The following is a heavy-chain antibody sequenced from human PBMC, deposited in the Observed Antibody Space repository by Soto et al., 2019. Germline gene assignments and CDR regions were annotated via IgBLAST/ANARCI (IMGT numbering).Heavy chain of an antibody. D-gene: IGHD2-15*01. Sequence: SVKVSCKASGGTFSSYAISWVRQAPGQGLEWMGGIIPIFGTANYAQKFQGRVTNTADKSTSTAYMELSSLRSEDTAVNYCARGREEYCSGGSCRSPVVYFYGMDVWGQGTTVTVSS. V-gene: IGHV1-69*06. J-gene: IGHJ6*02. CDR3: ARGREEYCSGGSCRSPVVYFYGMDV. CDR2: IIPIFGTA. CDR1: GGTFSSYA.